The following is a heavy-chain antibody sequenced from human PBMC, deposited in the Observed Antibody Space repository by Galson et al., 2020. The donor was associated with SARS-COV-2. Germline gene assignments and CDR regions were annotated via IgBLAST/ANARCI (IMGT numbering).Heavy chain of an antibody. CDR3: ARQGYSYGCY. J-gene: IGHJ4*02. Sequence: SETLSLTCTVSGGSISSSSYSWGWIRQPPGKGLEWIGSIYYSGSTYYNPSLKSRVTISVDTSKNQFSLKLSSVTAADTAVYYCARQGYSYGCYWGQGTLVTVSS. CDR1: GGSISSSSYS. D-gene: IGHD5-18*01. CDR2: IYYSGST. V-gene: IGHV4-39*01.